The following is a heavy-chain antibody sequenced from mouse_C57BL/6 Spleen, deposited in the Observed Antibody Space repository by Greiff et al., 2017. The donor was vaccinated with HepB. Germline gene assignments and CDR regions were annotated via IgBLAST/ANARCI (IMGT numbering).Heavy chain of an antibody. CDR2: IYPGSGST. D-gene: IGHD2-3*01. J-gene: IGHJ2*01. Sequence: QVQLQQPGAELVKPGASVKMSCKASGYTFTSYWITWVKQRPGQGLEWIGHIYPGSGSTNYNEKFKSKATLTVDTSSSTAYMQLSSLTSEDSAVYYCARSGWSSYYFDYWGQGTTLTVSS. V-gene: IGHV1-55*01. CDR1: GYTFTSYW. CDR3: ARSGWSSYYFDY.